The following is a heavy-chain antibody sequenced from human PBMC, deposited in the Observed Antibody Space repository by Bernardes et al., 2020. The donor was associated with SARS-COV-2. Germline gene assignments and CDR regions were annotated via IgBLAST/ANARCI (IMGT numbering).Heavy chain of an antibody. V-gene: IGHV4-31*03. CDR3: ARCRVYCSSTSCYENWFDP. J-gene: IGHJ5*02. D-gene: IGHD2-2*01. CDR1: GGSISSGGYY. CDR2: IYYSGST. Sequence: SETLSLTCTVSGGSISSGGYYWSWIRQHPGKGLEWIGYIYYSGSTYYNPSLKSRVTISVDTSKNQFSLKLSSVTAADTAVYYCARCRVYCSSTSCYENWFDPWGQGTLVTVSS.